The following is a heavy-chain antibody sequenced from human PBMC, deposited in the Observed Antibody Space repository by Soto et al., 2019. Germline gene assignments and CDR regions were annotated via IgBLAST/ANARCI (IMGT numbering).Heavy chain of an antibody. V-gene: IGHV3-43D*04. D-gene: IGHD3-10*01. CDR2: TNSDGTDS. J-gene: IGHJ4*02. Sequence: GGSRRLACAAAGFDFEDYAMHWVRHVPGKGLEWVSLTNSDGTDSYYMDSVMGRVTISRDNGKSTLYLHMDRLRTEDTALYFCAESLYYYGSTPLEDGGQGTLVTVS. CDR3: AESLYYYGSTPLED. CDR1: GFDFEDYA.